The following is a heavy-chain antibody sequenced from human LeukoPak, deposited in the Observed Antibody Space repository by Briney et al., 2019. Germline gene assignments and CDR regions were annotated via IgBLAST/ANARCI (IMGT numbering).Heavy chain of an antibody. CDR1: GGSFSGYY. D-gene: IGHD6-13*01. V-gene: IGHV4-34*01. Sequence: SETLSLTCAVYGGSFSGYYWSWIRQPPGKGLEWIGEINHSGSTNYNPSLKSRVTISVDTSKNQFSLKLSSVTAEDTAVYYCARGAAGRRDYFDYWGQGTLVTVSS. J-gene: IGHJ4*02. CDR3: ARGAAGRRDYFDY. CDR2: INHSGST.